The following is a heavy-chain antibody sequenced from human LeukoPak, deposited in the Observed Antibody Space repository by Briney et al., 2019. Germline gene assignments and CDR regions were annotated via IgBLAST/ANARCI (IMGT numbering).Heavy chain of an antibody. CDR2: ISSSSSYI. CDR3: ARDLFGELPLDY. CDR1: GFTFSSYS. Sequence: PGGSLRLSCAASGFTFSSYSMNWVRQAPGKGLEWVSSISSSSSYIYYADSVKGRFTISRDNAKNSLYLQMNSLRAEDTAVYYCARDLFGELPLDYWGQGTLVTVSS. J-gene: IGHJ4*02. D-gene: IGHD3-10*01. V-gene: IGHV3-21*01.